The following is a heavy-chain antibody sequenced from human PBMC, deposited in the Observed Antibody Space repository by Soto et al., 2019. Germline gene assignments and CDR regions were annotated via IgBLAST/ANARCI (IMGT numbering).Heavy chain of an antibody. J-gene: IGHJ5*01. CDR2: ISSNGGST. V-gene: IGHV3-64D*08. CDR1: GFTSSSYA. CDR3: VKCDFWSGYSYYS. Sequence: PGGSLRLSCSASGFTSSSYAMHWVRQAPGKGLEYVSAISSNGGSTYYADSVKGRFTISRDNSKNTLYLQMSSLRAEDTAVYYCVKCDFWSGYSYYSWALGNLVTVSS. D-gene: IGHD3-3*01.